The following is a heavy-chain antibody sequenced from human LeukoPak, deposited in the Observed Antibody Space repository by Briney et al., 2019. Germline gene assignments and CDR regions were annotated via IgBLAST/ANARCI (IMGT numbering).Heavy chain of an antibody. V-gene: IGHV4-34*01. CDR1: GGSFSGYY. CDR3: ARRLRTRYYYDSSGYHDAFDI. CDR2: INHSGST. D-gene: IGHD3-22*01. J-gene: IGHJ3*02. Sequence: SETLSLTCAVYGGSFSGYYWSRIRQPPGKGLEWIGEINHSGSTNYNPSLKSRVTISVDTSKNQFSLKLSSVTAADTAVYYCARRLRTRYYYDSSGYHDAFDIWGQGTMVTVSS.